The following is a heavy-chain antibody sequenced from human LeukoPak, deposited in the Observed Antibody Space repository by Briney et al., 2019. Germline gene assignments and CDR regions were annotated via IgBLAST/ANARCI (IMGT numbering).Heavy chain of an antibody. CDR1: GFTFSSYA. CDR2: ISGSGGST. D-gene: IGHD3-9*01. V-gene: IGHV3-23*01. CDR3: AKASLRYFDWLFDY. J-gene: IGHJ4*02. Sequence: GGSLRLSCAASGFTFSSYAMSWVREAPGKGLEWVSAISGSGGSTYYADSVKGRFTISRDNSKNTLYLQMNSLSAEDTAVYYCAKASLRYFDWLFDYWGQGTLVTVSS.